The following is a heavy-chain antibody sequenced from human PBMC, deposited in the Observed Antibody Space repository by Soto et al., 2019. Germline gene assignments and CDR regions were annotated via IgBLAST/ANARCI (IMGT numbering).Heavy chain of an antibody. D-gene: IGHD4-17*01. V-gene: IGHV3-74*01. J-gene: IGHJ5*02. CDR3: ASHGSGDYFWFDP. CDR2: ASPDGSST. Sequence: GSLRLSCAASGFTFSNFWVHWVRQAPGKGLVWVSRASPDGSSTSYADSVKGRFTISRDNAKNMLYMEMNSLRAEDTAVYYCASHGSGDYFWFDPWGQGTLVTVSS. CDR1: GFTFSNFW.